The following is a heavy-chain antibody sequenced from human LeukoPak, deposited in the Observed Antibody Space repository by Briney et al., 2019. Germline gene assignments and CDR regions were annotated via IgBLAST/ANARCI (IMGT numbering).Heavy chain of an antibody. J-gene: IGHJ4*02. D-gene: IGHD3-3*01. Sequence: ASVKVSCKASGYTFTGYSIHWERQAPGQGLEWMGWFNPNSGGTNYAQKFQDRVTMTRDTSINTAYMELSRLRFDDTAVYYCARGGGTISGVVDYWGQGTLVTVSS. V-gene: IGHV1-2*02. CDR2: FNPNSGGT. CDR1: GYTFTGYS. CDR3: ARGGGTISGVVDY.